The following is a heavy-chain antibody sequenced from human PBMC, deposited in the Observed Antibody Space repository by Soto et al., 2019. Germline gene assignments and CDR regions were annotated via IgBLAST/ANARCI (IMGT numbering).Heavy chain of an antibody. J-gene: IGHJ3*01. CDR3: AKGAHCSSTSCYNAFDV. CDR2: ISGSGGST. D-gene: IGHD2-2*02. V-gene: IGHV3-23*01. Sequence: EVQLLESGGGLVQPGGSLTVSCAASGFTFSSSAMNWVRQAPGKGLEWVSVISGSGGSTYYADSVEGRFTISRDNSKNTLYLQMTSLRAEDAAVYYCAKGAHCSSTSCYNAFDVRGQGTMVTVSS. CDR1: GFTFSSSA.